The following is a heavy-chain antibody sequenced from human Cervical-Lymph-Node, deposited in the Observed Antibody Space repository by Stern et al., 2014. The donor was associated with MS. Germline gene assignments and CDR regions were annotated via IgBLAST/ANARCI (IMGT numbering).Heavy chain of an antibody. D-gene: IGHD2/OR15-2a*01. CDR1: GFSLNTSGMC. CDR3: ARSPFLNGAIPGFDY. Sequence: QVTLEESGPALEKPTQTLTLTCTFSGFSLNTSGMCVSWNRQPPGKALEWLAIIHWDDDKYHSTSLKTRLTISNVTSKNQVGLTIANMDPLDAATYYGARSPFLNGAIPGFDYWGQGTLFTVSS. J-gene: IGHJ4*02. CDR2: IHWDDDK. V-gene: IGHV2-70*01.